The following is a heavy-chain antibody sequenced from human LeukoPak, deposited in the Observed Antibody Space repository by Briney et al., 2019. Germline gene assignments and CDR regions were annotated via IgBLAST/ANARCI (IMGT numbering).Heavy chain of an antibody. CDR3: AREAPDAYCFDY. J-gene: IGHJ4*02. CDR2: IYASGDTR. V-gene: IGHV1-46*01. D-gene: IGHD1-14*01. CDR1: GYIFTNYH. Sequence: ASVKISCKTSGYIFTNYHLHWVRQAPGQGLEWMGMIYASGDTRSHAQNFQGRVTMTRDTSTTTLYMELSSLGSEDTAVYYCAREAPDAYCFDYWGQGTLVTVSS.